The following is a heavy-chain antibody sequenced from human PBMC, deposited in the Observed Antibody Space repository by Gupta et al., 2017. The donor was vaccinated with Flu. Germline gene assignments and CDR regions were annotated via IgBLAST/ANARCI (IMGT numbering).Heavy chain of an antibody. CDR2: INHSGST. V-gene: IGHV4-34*01. CDR3: ARFENNSEQSRGPGGSLGFLVAAGTGGGNWFDP. J-gene: IGHJ5*02. CDR1: GGSFSGYY. Sequence: QVQLQQWGAGLLKPSETLSLTCAVYGGSFSGYYWSWIRQPPGKGLEWIGEINHSGSTNYNPSLKSRVTISVDTSKNQFSLKLSSVTAADTAVYYCARFENNSEQSRGPGGSLGFLVAAGTGGGNWFDPWGQGTLVTVSS. D-gene: IGHD6-13*01.